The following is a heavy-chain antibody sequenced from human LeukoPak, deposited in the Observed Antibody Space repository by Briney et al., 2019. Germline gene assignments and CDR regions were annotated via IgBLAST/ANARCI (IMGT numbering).Heavy chain of an antibody. CDR2: ISSSSSYI. CDR1: GFTFSSYS. V-gene: IGHV3-21*01. J-gene: IGHJ4*02. Sequence: GGSLRLSCAASGFTFSSYSMNWVRKAPGKGLEWVSSISSSSSYIYYADSVKGRFTISRDNAKNSLYLQMNSLRAEDTAVYYCATPPRGIRDYWGQGTLVTVSS. D-gene: IGHD6-13*01. CDR3: ATPPRGIRDY.